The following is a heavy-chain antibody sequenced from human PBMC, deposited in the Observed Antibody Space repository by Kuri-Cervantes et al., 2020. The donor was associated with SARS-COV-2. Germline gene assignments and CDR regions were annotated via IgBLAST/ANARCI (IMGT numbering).Heavy chain of an antibody. CDR1: GYTFTSYG. Sequence: ASVKVSCKASGYTFTSYGISWVRQAPGQGLEWMGWISAYNGNTNYAQKLQGRVTMTTDTSTSTAYMELRSLRSDDTALYYCARDRGSQWLAFYDAFDIWRQGTMVTVSS. J-gene: IGHJ3*02. CDR3: ARDRGSQWLAFYDAFDI. CDR2: ISAYNGNT. V-gene: IGHV1-18*01. D-gene: IGHD6-19*01.